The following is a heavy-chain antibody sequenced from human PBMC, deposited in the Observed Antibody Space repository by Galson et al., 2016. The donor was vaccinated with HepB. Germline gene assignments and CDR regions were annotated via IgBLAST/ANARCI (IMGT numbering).Heavy chain of an antibody. CDR2: ISYDGSDK. J-gene: IGHJ4*02. D-gene: IGHD6-13*01. Sequence: SLRLSCAASGFTFTTFAMHWVRQAPGKGLEWVADISYDGSDKNYGDSVKGRFTISRDNSKNTVYLQMSSLRDEDTAAYYCAREDPTSAAFDYWGQGTLVTVSS. CDR3: AREDPTSAAFDY. CDR1: GFTFTTFA. V-gene: IGHV3-30-3*01.